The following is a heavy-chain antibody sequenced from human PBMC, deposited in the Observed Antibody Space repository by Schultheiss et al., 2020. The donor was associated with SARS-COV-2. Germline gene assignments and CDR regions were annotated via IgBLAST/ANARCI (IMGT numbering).Heavy chain of an antibody. J-gene: IGHJ6*03. D-gene: IGHD1-1*01. Sequence: SETLSLTCTVSGGSISSSGYYWGWIRQHPGKGLEWIGYIYYSGSTYYNPSLKSRVTISVDTSKNQFSLKLSSVTAADTAVYYCARAGGTTYDYYYYMDVWGKGTTVTVSS. V-gene: IGHV4-61*08. CDR3: ARAGGTTYDYYYYMDV. CDR1: GGSISSSGYY. CDR2: IYYSGST.